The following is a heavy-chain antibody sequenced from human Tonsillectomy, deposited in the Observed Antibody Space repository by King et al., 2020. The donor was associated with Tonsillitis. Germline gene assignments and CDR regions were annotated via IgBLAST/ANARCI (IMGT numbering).Heavy chain of an antibody. V-gene: IGHV3-53*01. CDR1: GFIVNSNY. Sequence: QPVQSGGGLIQPGGSLRLSCAASGFIVNSNYMSWVRQAPGKGLEWVSVLYSGGSTYYADSVKGRFTISRDDSENTLYLQMNSLRAEDTAVYYCARGRRGSGWYSYDAFDMWGQGTKVTVSS. J-gene: IGHJ3*02. D-gene: IGHD6-19*01. CDR3: ARGRRGSGWYSYDAFDM. CDR2: LYSGGST.